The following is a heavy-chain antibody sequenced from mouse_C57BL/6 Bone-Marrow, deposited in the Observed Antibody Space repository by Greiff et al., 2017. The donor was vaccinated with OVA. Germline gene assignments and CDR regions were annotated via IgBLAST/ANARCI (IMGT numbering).Heavy chain of an antibody. D-gene: IGHD4-1*01. CDR2: IYPGSGST. Sequence: QVQLQQSGAELVKPGASVKMSCKASGYTFTSYWITWVKQRPGQGLEWIGDIYPGSGSTNYNEKFKSKATLTVDTSSSTAYMQLSSLTSEDSAVYYCAREELGQGYYFDYWGQGTTLTVSS. V-gene: IGHV1-55*01. CDR1: GYTFTSYW. CDR3: AREELGQGYYFDY. J-gene: IGHJ2*01.